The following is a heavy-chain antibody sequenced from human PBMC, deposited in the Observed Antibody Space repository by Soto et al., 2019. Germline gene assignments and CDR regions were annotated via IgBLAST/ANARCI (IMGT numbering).Heavy chain of an antibody. V-gene: IGHV4-4*02. Sequence: PSETLSLTCAVSGASITNNNWWTWVRQPPGKGLEWIGEIYHSGSTNYNPSLKSRVTISVDKSKNQFSLKLDSVTAADTAVYYCARDLTSPLQSINWGEGTLVTVAS. CDR1: GASITNNNW. J-gene: IGHJ4*02. D-gene: IGHD4-4*01. CDR2: IYHSGST. CDR3: ARDLTSPLQSIN.